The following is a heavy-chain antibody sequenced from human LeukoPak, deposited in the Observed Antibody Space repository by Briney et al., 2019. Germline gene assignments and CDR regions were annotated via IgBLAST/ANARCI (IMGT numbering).Heavy chain of an antibody. D-gene: IGHD3-22*01. CDR3: ARTMTSSYYYYGMDV. CDR2: IYYSGST. V-gene: IGHV4-59*01. J-gene: IGHJ6*02. CDR1: GGSISSYY. Sequence: SETLSLTCTVSGGSISSYYWSWIRQPPGKGLEWIGYIYYSGSTNYNPSLKSRVTISVDTSKNQFSLKLSSVTAADTAVYYCARTMTSSYYYYGMDVWGQGTTVTVSS.